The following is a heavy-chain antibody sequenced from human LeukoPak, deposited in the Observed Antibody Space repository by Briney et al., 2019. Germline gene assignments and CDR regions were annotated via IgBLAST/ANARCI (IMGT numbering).Heavy chain of an antibody. CDR2: ISSSGTTR. CDR3: ARAPLPGAAAGTSWFDP. CDR1: GFTFSDYY. J-gene: IGHJ5*02. Sequence: PGGSLRLSCAASGFTFSDYYMSWIRQAPGKGLEWVSYISSSGTTRYYADSMKGRFTISRDNAKNSLYLQMNSLRAEDTALYYCARAPLPGAAAGTSWFDPWGQGTLVTVSS. V-gene: IGHV3-11*01. D-gene: IGHD6-13*01.